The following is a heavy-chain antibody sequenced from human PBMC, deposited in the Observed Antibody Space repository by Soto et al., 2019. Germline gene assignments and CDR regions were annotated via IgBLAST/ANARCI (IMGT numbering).Heavy chain of an antibody. V-gene: IGHV4-39*01. J-gene: IGHJ4*02. CDR2: FYDSGST. Sequence: QLQLQESGPGLLKPSETLSLTCTVSGGSISARHTYCGWIRQPPGKGLEWIGSFYDSGSTYYNPSLKSRVYRAVDSSKNQFSLTLASLTAADTAGYYCARAPDSWGQGTLVTVSS. CDR3: ARAPDS. CDR1: GGSISARHTY.